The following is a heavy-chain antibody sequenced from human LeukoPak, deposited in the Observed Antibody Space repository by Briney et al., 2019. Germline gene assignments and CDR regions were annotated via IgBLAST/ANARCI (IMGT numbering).Heavy chain of an antibody. V-gene: IGHV4-61*02. D-gene: IGHD6-6*01. J-gene: IGHJ4*02. CDR3: ARAEWLYSSSFDY. CDR1: GGSISSGRYY. CDR2: IYTSGST. Sequence: MASETLSLTGTCSGGSISSGRYYWSWIRQPAGKGLECIGRIYTSGSTNDNPSLKSRLTRPVATYKNKFSLQLSSVPAADTAVYYCARAEWLYSSSFDYWGQGTLVTVSS.